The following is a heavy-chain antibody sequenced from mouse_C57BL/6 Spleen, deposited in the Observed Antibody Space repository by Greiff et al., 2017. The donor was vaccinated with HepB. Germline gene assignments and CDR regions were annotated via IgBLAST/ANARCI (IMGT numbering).Heavy chain of an antibody. D-gene: IGHD1-1*01. V-gene: IGHV3-6*01. CDR3: ARITSGGDY. J-gene: IGHJ4*01. Sequence: DVKLQESGPGLVKPSQSLSLTCSVTGYSITSGYYWNWIRQFPGNKLEWMGYISYDGSNNYNPSLKNRISITRDTSKNQFFLKLNSVTTEDTATYYCARITSGGDYWGQGTSVTVSS. CDR1: GYSITSGYY. CDR2: ISYDGSN.